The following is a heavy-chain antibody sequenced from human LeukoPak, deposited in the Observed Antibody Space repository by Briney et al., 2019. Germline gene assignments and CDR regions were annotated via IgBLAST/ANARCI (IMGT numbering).Heavy chain of an antibody. V-gene: IGHV1-2*02. D-gene: IGHD4-23*01. CDR3: ARPQDHGGNVENFDI. CDR1: GYIFTAYY. J-gene: IGHJ3*02. Sequence: ASVKVSCKASGYIFTAYYIHWVRQAPGQRLEWMGWINPNSGGTNYALKFRGRVTMTRDTSISTASMELSRLISDDTAVYYCARPQDHGGNVENFDIWGQGTMVTVSS. CDR2: INPNSGGT.